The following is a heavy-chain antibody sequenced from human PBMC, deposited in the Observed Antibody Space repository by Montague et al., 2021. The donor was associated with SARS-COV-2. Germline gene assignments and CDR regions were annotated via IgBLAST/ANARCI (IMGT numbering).Heavy chain of an antibody. V-gene: IGHV4-61*02. CDR1: GGSISSGSYY. CDR3: ARVGVGTMVRGVIPAYYYYGMDV. CDR2: IHTSGST. D-gene: IGHD3-10*01. Sequence: TLSLTCTVSGGSISSGSYYWSWIRQPAGKGLEWIGRIHTSGSTNYNPSLKSRVTISVDTSKNQFSLKLTSVTAADTAVYYCARVGVGTMVRGVIPAYYYYGMDVWGRGTPVTASS. J-gene: IGHJ6*02.